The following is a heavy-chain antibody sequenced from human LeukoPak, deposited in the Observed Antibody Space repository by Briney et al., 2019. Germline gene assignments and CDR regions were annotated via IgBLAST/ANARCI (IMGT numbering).Heavy chain of an antibody. V-gene: IGHV3-7*01. J-gene: IGHJ4*02. Sequence: GGSLRLSCVGSGFTFSRYWLNWVRQAPGKGLEWVANMNQDGSEIYYLDSVKGRFIISRDNAKNSLYLQMNSLRAEDTAVYYCARSTRRDYSYGPWGQGTLVTVSS. CDR2: MNQDGSEI. CDR3: ARSTRRDYSYGP. CDR1: GFTFSRYW. D-gene: IGHD5-18*01.